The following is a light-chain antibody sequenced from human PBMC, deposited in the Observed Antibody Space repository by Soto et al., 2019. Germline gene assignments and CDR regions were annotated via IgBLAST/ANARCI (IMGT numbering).Light chain of an antibody. V-gene: IGKV1-13*02. CDR1: QDISSA. CDR2: DAS. J-gene: IGKJ1*01. CDR3: QQSYSTPRT. Sequence: IQLTQSASSLSASVGPRVTITCRASQDISSALAWYQQKTGKAPKLLINDASSLESGVPSRFSGSGSGADFNLTISSLQTEDFATYDSQQSYSTPRTFGQGTKVDIK.